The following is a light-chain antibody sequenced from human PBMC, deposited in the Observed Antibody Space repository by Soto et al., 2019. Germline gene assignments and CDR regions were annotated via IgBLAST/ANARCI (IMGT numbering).Light chain of an antibody. CDR1: QSISSW. J-gene: IGKJ1*01. Sequence: DIQMTQSPSALSASVGDRVTITCRASQSISSWLAWYQQKPGKAPRLLIYDASYLERGVPSRFSGSGSGTEFTLTFIYLQPDDLATYYCQQYNNFWTFGPGTKVDIK. CDR3: QQYNNFWT. V-gene: IGKV1-5*01. CDR2: DAS.